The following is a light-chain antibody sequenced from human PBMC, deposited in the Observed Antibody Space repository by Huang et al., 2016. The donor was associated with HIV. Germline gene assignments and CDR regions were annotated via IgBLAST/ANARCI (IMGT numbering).Light chain of an antibody. CDR1: QSVSSY. Sequence: EIVLTQSPATLSLSPGERATLSCRASQSVSSYLAWYQQQPGQAPRLLIYDASNRATGIPARFSASGSGTDFTLTINSLEPEDFAVYYCQQRSNWPWTFGQGTKVEIK. J-gene: IGKJ1*01. V-gene: IGKV3-11*01. CDR3: QQRSNWPWT. CDR2: DAS.